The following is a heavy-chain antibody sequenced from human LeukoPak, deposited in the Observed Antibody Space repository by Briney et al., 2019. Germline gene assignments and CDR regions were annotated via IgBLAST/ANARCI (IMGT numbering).Heavy chain of an antibody. Sequence: SETLSLTCTVSGASIRSSYWSWVRQPPGKGLEWIEYISYTGSTNYNPSLKSRVSLSVDTSKNQFSLELSSVTAADTAVYYCATYRTSFIYWYFDLWGRGTLVTVSS. CDR1: GASIRSSY. J-gene: IGHJ2*01. V-gene: IGHV4-59*01. CDR3: ATYRTSFIYWYFDL. D-gene: IGHD2-2*01. CDR2: ISYTGST.